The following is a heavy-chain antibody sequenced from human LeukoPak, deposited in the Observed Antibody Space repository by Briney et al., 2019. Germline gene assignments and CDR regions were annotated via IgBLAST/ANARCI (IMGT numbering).Heavy chain of an antibody. J-gene: IGHJ5*02. CDR2: INHGGST. Sequence: ASETLSLTCAVYGESFSGYYWSWIRQPPGKGLEWIGEINHGGSTNYNPSLKSRVTISVDTSKNQFSLNLSSVTAADTAVYCCAGRDRKMTSYYGSAKGWFDPWGQGTLVTVSS. V-gene: IGHV4-34*01. CDR3: AGRDRKMTSYYGSAKGWFDP. CDR1: GESFSGYY. D-gene: IGHD3-10*01.